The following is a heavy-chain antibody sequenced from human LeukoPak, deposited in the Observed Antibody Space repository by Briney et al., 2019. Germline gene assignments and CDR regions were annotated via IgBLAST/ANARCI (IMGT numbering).Heavy chain of an antibody. CDR3: VKQGASYYGPGVYYFDY. D-gene: IGHD3-10*02. Sequence: GESLKISCKSFGFIFTNYWIAWVRQLPGKGLEWMGIIYPADSNTRYSPSFQGQVTISADKSINTAYLQWRSLKASDTAIYYCVKQGASYYGPGVYYFDYWGQGTLVTVSS. J-gene: IGHJ4*02. V-gene: IGHV5-51*01. CDR1: GFIFTNYW. CDR2: IYPADSNT.